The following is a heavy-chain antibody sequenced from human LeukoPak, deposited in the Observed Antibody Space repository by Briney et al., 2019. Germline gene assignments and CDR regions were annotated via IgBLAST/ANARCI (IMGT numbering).Heavy chain of an antibody. CDR3: ARELPFDY. CDR2: IYYSGST. V-gene: IGHV4-59*01. D-gene: IGHD5-18*01. J-gene: IGHJ4*02. CDR1: GGSISSYY. Sequence: PSETLSLTCTVSGGSISSYYWSWLRQPPGKGLEWVGYIYYSGSTNYNPSLKSRVTISVDTSKNQFSLKLSSVTAADTAVYYCARELPFDYWGQGTLVTVSS.